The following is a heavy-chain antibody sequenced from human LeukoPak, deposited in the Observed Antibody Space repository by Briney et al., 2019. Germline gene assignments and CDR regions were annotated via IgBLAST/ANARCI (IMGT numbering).Heavy chain of an antibody. CDR2: IFDSRST. CDR3: ASWARDGDY. D-gene: IGHD7-27*01. J-gene: IGHJ4*02. Sequence: SETLSLTCAVSGASVSSAHYYWNWIRQSPGKGLEWIGYIFDSRSTYYNPSLRSRVTVSIDTSKNEFSLRMTSVSGADTAVYYWASWARDGDYWGRGTLVTVSS. CDR1: GASVSSAHYY. V-gene: IGHV4-30-4*08.